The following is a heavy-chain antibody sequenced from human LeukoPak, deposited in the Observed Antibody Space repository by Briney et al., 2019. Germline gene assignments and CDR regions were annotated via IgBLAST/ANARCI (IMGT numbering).Heavy chain of an antibody. V-gene: IGHV1-2*02. D-gene: IGHD3-9*01. CDR2: INPNSGGT. J-gene: IGHJ4*02. CDR3: ARDKPLVSYYDILTGLFDY. CDR1: GYTFTGYY. Sequence: GASVKVSCKASGYTFTGYYMHWVRQAPGQGLEWMGWINPNSGGTNYAQKFQGRVTMTRDTSISTAYMELSRLRSDDTAVYYCARDKPLVSYYDILTGLFDYWGQGTLVTVSS.